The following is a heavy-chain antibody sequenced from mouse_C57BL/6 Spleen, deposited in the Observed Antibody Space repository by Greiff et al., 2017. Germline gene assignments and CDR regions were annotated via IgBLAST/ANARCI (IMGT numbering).Heavy chain of an antibody. J-gene: IGHJ3*01. Sequence: LVESGAELVRPGTSVKVSCKASGYAFTNYLIEWVKQRPGQGLEWIGVINPGSGGTNYNEKFKGKATLTADKSSSTAYMQLSSLTSEDSAVYFCARRTTGGFAYWGQGTLVTVSA. V-gene: IGHV1-54*01. CDR2: INPGSGGT. CDR1: GYAFTNYL. CDR3: ARRTTGGFAY. D-gene: IGHD1-1*01.